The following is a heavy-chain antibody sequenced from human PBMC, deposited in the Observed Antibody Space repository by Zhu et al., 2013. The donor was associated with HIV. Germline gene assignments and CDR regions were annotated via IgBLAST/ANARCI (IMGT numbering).Heavy chain of an antibody. Sequence: QVQLVQSGAEVEKPGSSVKVSCKASGGTFSNYAINWVRQAPGQGLEWMGGIIPIFGTAKYAQKFQGRVTITAHKSTSTAYMELSSLRSEDTAVYYCAKHIAVASMDVWGQGTTVIVSS. CDR2: IIPIFGTA. D-gene: IGHD6-19*01. J-gene: IGHJ6*02. CDR3: AKHIAVASMDV. V-gene: IGHV1-69*14. CDR1: GGTFSNYA.